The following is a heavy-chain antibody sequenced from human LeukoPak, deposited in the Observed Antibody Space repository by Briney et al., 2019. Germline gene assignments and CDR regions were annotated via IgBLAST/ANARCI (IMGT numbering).Heavy chain of an antibody. Sequence: SETLSLTCTVSGGSISSSSYYWGWIRQPPGKGLEWIGSIYYSGSTYYNPSLKSRVTISVDTSKNQFSLKLSSVTAADTAVYYCARQGSEVLLWFGEHTDYWGQGTLVTVSS. CDR3: ARQGSEVLLWFGEHTDY. V-gene: IGHV4-39*01. CDR2: IYYSGST. J-gene: IGHJ4*02. D-gene: IGHD3-10*01. CDR1: GGSISSSSYY.